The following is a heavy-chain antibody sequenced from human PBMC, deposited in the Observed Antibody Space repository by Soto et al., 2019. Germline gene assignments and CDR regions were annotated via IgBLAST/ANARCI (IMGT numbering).Heavy chain of an antibody. CDR1: GDSISASS. J-gene: IGHJ6*02. Sequence: SETLSFTCTVSGDSISASSWSWVRQPPGKGLEWIGNIHYNGNTKYNPSLKSRVTMSVDTSKNQFSLKLISVTAADTAVYYCARARRFLEWTPSYGMDIWGQGTTVTVSS. V-gene: IGHV4-59*01. D-gene: IGHD3-3*01. CDR3: ARARRFLEWTPSYGMDI. CDR2: IHYNGNT.